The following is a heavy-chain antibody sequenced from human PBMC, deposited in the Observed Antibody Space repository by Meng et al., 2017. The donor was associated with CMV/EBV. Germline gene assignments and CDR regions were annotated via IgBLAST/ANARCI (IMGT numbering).Heavy chain of an antibody. CDR3: TTGHY. CDR2: IKTKTDGGTT. CDR1: GLIFSKAW. V-gene: IGHV3-15*01. J-gene: IGHJ4*02. Sequence: YLTLSCAASGLIFSKAWMIWVRQAPGKGLEWVGRIKTKTDGGTTEYAAPVKGRFTISRDDSKTTLFLQMNSLKIEDTAVYYCTTGHYWGQGTLVTVSS.